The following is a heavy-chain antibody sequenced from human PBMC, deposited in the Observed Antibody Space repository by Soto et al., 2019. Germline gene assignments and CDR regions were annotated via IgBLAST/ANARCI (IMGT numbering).Heavy chain of an antibody. CDR2: IIPIFGTA. CDR3: ARANSLPHDFWSGYYTNWFDP. V-gene: IGHV1-69*06. J-gene: IGHJ5*02. D-gene: IGHD3-3*01. Sequence: SVKVSCKASGGTFSSYAISWVRQAPGQGLEWMGGIIPIFGTANYAQKFQGRVTITADKSTSTAYMELSSLRSEDTAVYYCARANSLPHDFWSGYYTNWFDPWGQGTLVTVSS. CDR1: GGTFSSYA.